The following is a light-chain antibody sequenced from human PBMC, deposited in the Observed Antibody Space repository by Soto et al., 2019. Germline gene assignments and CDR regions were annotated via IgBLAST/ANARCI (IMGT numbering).Light chain of an antibody. V-gene: IGKV1-5*03. J-gene: IGKJ2*01. CDR2: RAS. Sequence: DIQMTQSPSTLSASVGDIVSITCRASQSISSYLAWYQQKPGKAPNLLIYRASGLASGVPSRFSGSGSETEFTLTISGLPPDDFAVYYCQQYKSYLYTFGQGTKLQIK. CDR1: QSISSY. CDR3: QQYKSYLYT.